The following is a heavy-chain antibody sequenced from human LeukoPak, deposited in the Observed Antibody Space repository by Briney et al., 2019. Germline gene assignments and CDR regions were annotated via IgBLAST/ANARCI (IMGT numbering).Heavy chain of an antibody. CDR3: AKDSDILTGYPVSYFDY. J-gene: IGHJ4*02. CDR1: GFTFDDYA. V-gene: IGHV3-9*01. CDR2: ISWNSGSI. D-gene: IGHD3-9*01. Sequence: GGSLRLSCAASGFTFDDYAMHWVRQAPGKGLEWVSGISWNSGSIGYADSVKGRFTTSRDNAKNSLYLQMNSLRAEDTALYYCAKDSDILTGYPVSYFDYWGQGTLVTVSS.